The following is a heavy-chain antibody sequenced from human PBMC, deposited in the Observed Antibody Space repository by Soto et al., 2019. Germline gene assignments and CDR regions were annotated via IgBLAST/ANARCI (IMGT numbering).Heavy chain of an antibody. J-gene: IGHJ4*02. CDR3: ARESPYYYDSSGYYDY. Sequence: PGGSLRLSCAASGFTFSSYEINWVRQAPGKGLEWVSYISSSGSTIYYADSVKGRFTISRDNAKNSLYLQMNSLRAEDTAVYYCARESPYYYDSSGYYDYWGQGTLVTVSS. V-gene: IGHV3-48*03. D-gene: IGHD3-22*01. CDR1: GFTFSSYE. CDR2: ISSSGSTI.